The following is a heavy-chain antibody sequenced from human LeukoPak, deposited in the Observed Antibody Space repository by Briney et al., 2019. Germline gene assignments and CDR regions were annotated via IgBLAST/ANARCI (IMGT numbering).Heavy chain of an antibody. J-gene: IGHJ3*02. D-gene: IGHD3-22*01. CDR2: ISSNGGST. CDR3: AKTYYYDSSGYYRLGDAFDI. V-gene: IGHV3-64*04. CDR1: GFTFSSYA. Sequence: GGSLRLSCSASGFTFSSYAMHWVRQAPGKGLEYVSAISSNGGSTYYADSVKGRFTISRDNSKNTLYLQMNSLRAEDTAVYYCAKTYYYDSSGYYRLGDAFDIWGQGTMVTVSS.